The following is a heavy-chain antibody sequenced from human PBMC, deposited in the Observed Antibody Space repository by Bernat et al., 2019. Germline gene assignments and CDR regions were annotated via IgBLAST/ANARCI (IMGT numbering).Heavy chain of an antibody. CDR3: ATSGYHRPGGFDY. CDR1: GGSISSGGYY. D-gene: IGHD5-18*01. J-gene: IGHJ4*02. CDR2: IYYSGST. V-gene: IGHV4-31*01. Sequence: QVQLQESGPGLVKASQTLSLTCTVSGGSISSGGYYLSWIRQHPGKGLEWIGYIYYSGSTYYNPSLKSLVTISVDTYKNQFSLKLSSVTAADTAVYSCATSGYHRPGGFDYWGQGTLVTVSS.